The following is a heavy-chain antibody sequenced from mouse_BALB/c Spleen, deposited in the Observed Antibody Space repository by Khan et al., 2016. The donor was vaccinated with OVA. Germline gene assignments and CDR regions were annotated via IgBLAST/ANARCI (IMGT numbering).Heavy chain of an antibody. Sequence: QVQLKQSGPGLLQPSQSLSITCTVSGFSLNTYSIHWVRQSPGKGLEWLGVIWSAGSTDYNAAFMSRLSINKDNSKSQVFFKRNSLQSNDTAISYCARRVDDYGRGAWFVYWGQGTLVTVSA. CDR2: IWSAGST. V-gene: IGHV2-2*02. CDR1: GFSLNTYS. D-gene: IGHD2-4*01. J-gene: IGHJ3*01. CDR3: ARRVDDYGRGAWFVY.